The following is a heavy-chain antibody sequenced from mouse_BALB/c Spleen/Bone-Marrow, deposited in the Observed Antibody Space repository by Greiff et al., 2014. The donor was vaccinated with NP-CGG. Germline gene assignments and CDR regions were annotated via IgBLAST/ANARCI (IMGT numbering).Heavy chain of an antibody. J-gene: IGHJ2*01. CDR3: ARDDWDVRYFDY. Sequence: EVKLVESGPGLVKPSQTVSLTCTVTGISITTGNYRWSWIRQFPGNKLEWIGYIYYSGTITYNPSLTSRTTITRDTSKNQFFLEMNSLTAEDTATYYCARDDWDVRYFDYWGQGTTLTVSS. CDR2: IYYSGTI. CDR1: GISITTGNYR. V-gene: IGHV3-5*02. D-gene: IGHD4-1*01.